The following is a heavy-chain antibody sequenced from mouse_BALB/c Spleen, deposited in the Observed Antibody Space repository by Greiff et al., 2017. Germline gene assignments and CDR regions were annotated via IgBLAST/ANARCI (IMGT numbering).Heavy chain of an antibody. Sequence: EVMLVESGGGLVKPGGSLKLSCAASGFTFSSYAMSWVRQTPEKRLEWVASISSGGSTYYPDSVKGRFTISRDNARNILYLQMSSLRSEDTAMYYCARDYYGSSYGYFDVWSAGTTVTVSS. V-gene: IGHV5-6-5*01. CDR3: ARDYYGSSYGYFDV. D-gene: IGHD1-1*01. CDR2: ISSGGST. J-gene: IGHJ1*01. CDR1: GFTFSSYA.